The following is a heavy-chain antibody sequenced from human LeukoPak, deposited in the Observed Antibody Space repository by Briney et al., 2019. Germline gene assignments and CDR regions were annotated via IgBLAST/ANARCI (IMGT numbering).Heavy chain of an antibody. Sequence: SETLSLTCTVSGGSISTYYWNWIRQPAGKGLEWIGRIYTTGITNYNPSLKSRVSVSVDTSKNQFSLKLSSVTAADTAVYYCARRDSYGSYWYFDLWGRGTLVTVSS. D-gene: IGHD5-18*01. V-gene: IGHV4-4*07. CDR2: IYTTGIT. CDR3: ARRDSYGSYWYFDL. CDR1: GGSISTYY. J-gene: IGHJ2*01.